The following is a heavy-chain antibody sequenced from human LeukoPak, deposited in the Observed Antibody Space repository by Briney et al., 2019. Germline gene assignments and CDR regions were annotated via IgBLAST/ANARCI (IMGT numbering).Heavy chain of an antibody. V-gene: IGHV3-23*01. CDR2: ISSSGGST. D-gene: IGHD3-16*02. Sequence: GGSLRLSCAASGFTLSSYAMSWVRQAPGKGLQWVSGISSSGGSTYYVDSVKGRFTISADNSKNTLYLQMNSLRAEDTAVYYCARSLSSRFSGPRRPYYFDSWGQGTLVTVSS. CDR1: GFTLSSYA. J-gene: IGHJ4*02. CDR3: ARSLSSRFSGPRRPYYFDS.